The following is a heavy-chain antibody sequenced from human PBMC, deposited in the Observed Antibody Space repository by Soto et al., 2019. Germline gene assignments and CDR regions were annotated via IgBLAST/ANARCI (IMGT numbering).Heavy chain of an antibody. J-gene: IGHJ4*02. V-gene: IGHV4-34*01. D-gene: IGHD3-9*01. CDR2: INHSGST. Sequence: QVQLQQWGAGLLKPSETLSLTCAVYGGSFSGYYWSWIRQPPGKGLEWIGEINHSGSTNYNPSLKSRVIISVDTSKNQFSLKLSSVTAADTAVYYCARGQRYFDWLLWAFDYWGQGTLVTVSS. CDR3: ARGQRYFDWLLWAFDY. CDR1: GGSFSGYY.